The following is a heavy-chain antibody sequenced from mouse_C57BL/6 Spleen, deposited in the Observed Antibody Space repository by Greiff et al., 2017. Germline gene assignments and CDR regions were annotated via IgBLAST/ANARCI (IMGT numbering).Heavy chain of an antibody. V-gene: IGHV2-6*03. CDR3: ARDDYDVGYAMDY. CDR1: GFSLTSYG. J-gene: IGHJ4*01. D-gene: IGHD2-4*01. Sequence: VKVEESGPGLVAPSQSLSITCTVSGFSLTSYGVHWVRQPPGKGLEWLVVIWSDGSTTYNSALKSRLSISKDNSKSQVFLKMNSLQTDDTAMYYCARDDYDVGYAMDYWGQGTSVTVSS. CDR2: IWSDGST.